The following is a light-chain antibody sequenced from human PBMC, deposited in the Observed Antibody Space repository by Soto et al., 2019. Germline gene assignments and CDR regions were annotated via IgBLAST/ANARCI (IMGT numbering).Light chain of an antibody. Sequence: EIGLTQSPSTLSLSPGDRATLSCRASQSVSSYLAWYQQKPGQAPRRLIHDTSTRATGVPDTFSGSGSGTEFTLTISSLEPEDSAMYYCQQRFSWPPTFGGGTHVEIK. CDR1: QSVSSY. V-gene: IGKV3-11*01. CDR3: QQRFSWPPT. J-gene: IGKJ4*01. CDR2: DTS.